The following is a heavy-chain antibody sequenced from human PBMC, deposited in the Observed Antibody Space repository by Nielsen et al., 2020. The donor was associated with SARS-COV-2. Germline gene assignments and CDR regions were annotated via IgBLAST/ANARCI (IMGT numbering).Heavy chain of an antibody. CDR2: IHGSGDET. V-gene: IGHV3-23*01. CDR3: ARDHRPGGYGMDV. D-gene: IGHD3-10*01. CDR1: GLTFSSSI. Sequence: GGSLRLSCTTSGLTFSSSIMAWVRQAPGKGLEWCSSIHGSGDETHYAGFAKGRFTISRDNSQNTVYMQMNSLRAEDTAIYYCARDHRPGGYGMDVWGQGTTVTVSS. J-gene: IGHJ6*02.